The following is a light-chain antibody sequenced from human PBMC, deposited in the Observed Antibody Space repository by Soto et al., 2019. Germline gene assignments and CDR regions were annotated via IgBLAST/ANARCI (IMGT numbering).Light chain of an antibody. J-gene: IGKJ2*01. V-gene: IGKV3-20*01. Sequence: EIVLTQSPGTLSLSPGERATLSCRASQSVSSSYLAWYQQKPGQAPRLLIYGASSRAAGIPDRFSGSGSGTDFTLTISRLEREDFAVYYCQQYVSSTNTFGEGTKLEIK. CDR1: QSVSSSY. CDR3: QQYVSSTNT. CDR2: GAS.